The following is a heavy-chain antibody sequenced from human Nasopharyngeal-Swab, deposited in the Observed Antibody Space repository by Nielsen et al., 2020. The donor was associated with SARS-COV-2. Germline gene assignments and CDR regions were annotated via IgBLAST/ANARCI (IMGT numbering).Heavy chain of an antibody. CDR2: ISYDGSNK. D-gene: IGHD3-16*01. CDR3: ARGGGYVDAFDI. J-gene: IGHJ3*02. CDR1: GFTFSSYA. V-gene: IGHV3-30-3*01. Sequence: GESLKISCAASGFTFSSYAMHWVRQAPCKGLECVAVISYDGSNKYYADSVKGRFTISRDNSKNTLYLQMNSLRAEDTAVYYCARGGGYVDAFDIWGQGTMVTVSS.